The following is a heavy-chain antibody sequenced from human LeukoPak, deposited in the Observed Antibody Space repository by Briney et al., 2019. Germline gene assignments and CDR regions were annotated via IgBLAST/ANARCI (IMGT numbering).Heavy chain of an antibody. D-gene: IGHD7-27*01. CDR2: ITTGGPNT. J-gene: IGHJ4*02. CDR3: AKDGGLWVSAHWGDS. V-gene: IGHV3-23*01. CDR1: GFTFGSYT. Sequence: GGSLRLSCTAPGFTFGSYTMSWVRQAPGKGLKWVSTITTGGPNTYYADSVKGRFTVSRDDSKNTLYLQMNSLRAEDTAVYYCAKDGGLWVSAHWGDSWGRGTLVTVSS.